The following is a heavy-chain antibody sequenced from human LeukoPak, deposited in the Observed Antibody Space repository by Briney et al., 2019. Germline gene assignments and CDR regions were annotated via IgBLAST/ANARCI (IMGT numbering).Heavy chain of an antibody. CDR1: GFTFGDYA. CDR2: IRSKAYGGTT. V-gene: IGHV3-49*04. Sequence: PGRSLRLSCTASGFTFGDYAMSWVRQAPGKGLEWVGFIRSKAYGGTTEYAASVKGRFTISRDDSKSIAYLQMNSLRAEDTAVYFCAKEALPGIAAAGRVYWGQGTLVTVSS. J-gene: IGHJ4*02. D-gene: IGHD6-25*01. CDR3: AKEALPGIAAAGRVY.